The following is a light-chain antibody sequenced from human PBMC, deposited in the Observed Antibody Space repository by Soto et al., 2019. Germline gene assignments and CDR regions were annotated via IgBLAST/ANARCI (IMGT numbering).Light chain of an antibody. J-gene: IGKJ4*01. Sequence: DIQMTQSPSSLSASVGDRVTITCRASQSISSYLNWYQQKPGKAPKLLIYAASSLQSGVPSRFSGSGSGTDSTLTISSLQPEDFATYYCQQSYSTLHTFGGGTKVEIK. CDR1: QSISSY. V-gene: IGKV1-39*01. CDR3: QQSYSTLHT. CDR2: AAS.